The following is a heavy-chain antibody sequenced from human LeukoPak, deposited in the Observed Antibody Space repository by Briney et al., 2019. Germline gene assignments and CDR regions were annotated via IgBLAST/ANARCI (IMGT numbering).Heavy chain of an antibody. CDR3: AKSASYYYESSGYYFSGIFDY. CDR2: ISSSSSYI. CDR1: GFTFSSYS. J-gene: IGHJ4*02. Sequence: GGSLRLSCAASGFTFSSYSMNWVRQAPGKGLEWVSSISSSSSYIYYADSVKGRFTISRDNFKNTLSLQMNSLRAEDTAVYYCAKSASYYYESSGYYFSGIFDYWGQGTLVNVYS. D-gene: IGHD3-22*01. V-gene: IGHV3-21*04.